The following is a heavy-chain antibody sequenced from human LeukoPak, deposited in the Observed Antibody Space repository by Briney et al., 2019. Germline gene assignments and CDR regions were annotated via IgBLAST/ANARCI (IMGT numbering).Heavy chain of an antibody. CDR3: AKDPKLLGYCSSTSCSTGGFDY. Sequence: GGSLRLSCAASGFTFSSYGMHWVRQAPGKGLEWVAVISYDGSNKYYADSVKGRFTISRDNSKNTLYLQMNSLRAEDTAVYYCAKDPKLLGYCSSTSCSTGGFDYWGQGTLVTVSS. CDR2: ISYDGSNK. CDR1: GFTFSSYG. V-gene: IGHV3-30*18. D-gene: IGHD2-2*01. J-gene: IGHJ4*02.